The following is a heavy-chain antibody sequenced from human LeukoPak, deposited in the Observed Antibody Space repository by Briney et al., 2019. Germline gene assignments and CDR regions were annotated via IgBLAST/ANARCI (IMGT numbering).Heavy chain of an antibody. Sequence: GGSLRLSRSASAFTFSNYGMHWVRQAPGKGLEWVAFIRYDGNIKYYADSVKGRFTISRDNSKNTLFLQMNSLRAEDTALYYCARDSTYGSGKYYFDYWGQGTLVTVSS. J-gene: IGHJ4*02. CDR1: AFTFSNYG. CDR2: IRYDGNIK. V-gene: IGHV3-30*02. CDR3: ARDSTYGSGKYYFDY. D-gene: IGHD3-10*01.